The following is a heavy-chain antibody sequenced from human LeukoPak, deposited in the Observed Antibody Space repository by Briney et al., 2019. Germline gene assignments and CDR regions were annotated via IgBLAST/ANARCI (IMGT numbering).Heavy chain of an antibody. V-gene: IGHV4-4*02. D-gene: IGHD3-22*01. Sequence: SGTLSLTCAVSGGSISSSNWWSWVRQPPGKGLEWIGEIYHSGSTNYNPSLKSRVTISVDKSKNQFSLKLSSVTAADTAVYYCARAVGYYFDSSGPSKAFDYWGQGTLVTVSS. CDR3: ARAVGYYFDSSGPSKAFDY. CDR1: GGSISSSNW. CDR2: IYHSGST. J-gene: IGHJ4*02.